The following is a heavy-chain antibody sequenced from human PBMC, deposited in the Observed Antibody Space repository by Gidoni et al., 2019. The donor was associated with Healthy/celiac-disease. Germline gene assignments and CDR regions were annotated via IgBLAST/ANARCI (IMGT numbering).Heavy chain of an antibody. V-gene: IGHV1-69*01. J-gene: IGHJ1*01. Sequence: QVQLVQSGAEVKKPGSSVKVSCKASGGTFSSYAISWVRQAPGQGLEWMGGIIPIFGTANYAQKFQGRVTITADESTSTAYMELSSLRSEDTAVYYCARDRDRDYYDSSGYYGFQHWGQGTLVTVSS. CDR3: ARDRDRDYYDSSGYYGFQH. CDR1: GGTFSSYA. D-gene: IGHD3-22*01. CDR2: IIPIFGTA.